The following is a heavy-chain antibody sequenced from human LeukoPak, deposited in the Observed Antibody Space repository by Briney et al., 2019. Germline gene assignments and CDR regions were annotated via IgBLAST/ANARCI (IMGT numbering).Heavy chain of an antibody. V-gene: IGHV4-4*09. CDR2: IYTSGST. D-gene: IGHD6-6*01. Sequence: SETLSLTCTVSGGSISDYYWSGVRQPPGKGLEGLGYIYTSGSTNYNPSLKSRVTISADTSKNQFSLKLSSVTAADTAVYYCARHRSPTSSSFFDSWGQGTLVTVSS. CDR3: ARHRSPTSSSFFDS. CDR1: GGSISDYY. J-gene: IGHJ5*01.